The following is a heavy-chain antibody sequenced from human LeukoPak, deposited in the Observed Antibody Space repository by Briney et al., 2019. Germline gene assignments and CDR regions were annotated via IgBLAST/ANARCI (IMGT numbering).Heavy chain of an antibody. CDR2: ISSSSSYI. CDR3: ARAHNWKYGSFDF. V-gene: IGHV3-21*01. J-gene: IGHJ4*02. Sequence: GGSLRLSCAASRFTFSSYSMNWVRQAPGKGLKWVSSISSSSSYIYYADSVKGRFTISRDNAKNSLYLQMNSLRAEDTAVYYCARAHNWKYGSFDFWGQGTLVTVSS. D-gene: IGHD1-7*01. CDR1: RFTFSSYS.